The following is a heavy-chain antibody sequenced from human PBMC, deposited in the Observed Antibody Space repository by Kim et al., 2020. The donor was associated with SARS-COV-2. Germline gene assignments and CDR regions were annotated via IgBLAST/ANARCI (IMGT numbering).Heavy chain of an antibody. CDR3: ARGTIVVVPAAIGGMDV. D-gene: IGHD2-2*01. V-gene: IGHV1-8*01. Sequence: FQGRVTMTRNTSISTAYMELSSLRSEDTAVYYCARGTIVVVPAAIGGMDVWGQGTTVTVSS. J-gene: IGHJ6*02.